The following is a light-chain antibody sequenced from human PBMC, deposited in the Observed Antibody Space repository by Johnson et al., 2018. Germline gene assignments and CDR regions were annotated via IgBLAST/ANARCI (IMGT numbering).Light chain of an antibody. CDR2: ENN. CDR3: GTWDSSLSAGNV. V-gene: IGLV1-51*02. CDR1: SSNIGNNY. J-gene: IGLJ1*01. Sequence: QSVLTQPPSVSAAPGQKVTISCSGSSSNIGNNYVSWYQQLPGTAPKLLIYENNKRPSGIPDRLSGSKSGTSATLGITGLQTGDEADYYCGTWDSSLSAGNVSGTGTKVTVL.